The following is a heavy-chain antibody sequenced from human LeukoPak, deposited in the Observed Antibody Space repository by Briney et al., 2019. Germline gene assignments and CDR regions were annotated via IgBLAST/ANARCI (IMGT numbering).Heavy chain of an antibody. J-gene: IGHJ3*02. CDR1: GFTFSSYA. CDR2: ISYDGSNK. CDR3: ARAAAHTLGDAFDI. V-gene: IGHV3-30-3*01. D-gene: IGHD6-13*01. Sequence: GGSLRLSCAASGFTFSSYAMHWVRQAPGKGLEWVAVISYDGSNKYYVDSVKGRFTISRDNSKNTLYLQMNSLRAEDTAVYYCARAAAHTLGDAFDIWGQGTMVTVSS.